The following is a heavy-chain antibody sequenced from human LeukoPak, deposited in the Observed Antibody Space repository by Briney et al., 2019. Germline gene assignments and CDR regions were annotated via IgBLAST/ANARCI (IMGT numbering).Heavy chain of an antibody. CDR1: DYSISSGYY. CDR2: MYHSGST. J-gene: IGHJ5*02. V-gene: IGHV4-38-2*02. Sequence: SETLSLTCSVSDYSISSGYYWGWIRQSPGKGLEWIGSMYHSGSTYYNPSLKSRATMSVDTSKNHISLRLSSVSAADTAVYYCARGLGTIAGTTLSGKRANWFDPWGQGTLVTVSS. D-gene: IGHD1-26*01. CDR3: ARGLGTIAGTTLSGKRANWFDP.